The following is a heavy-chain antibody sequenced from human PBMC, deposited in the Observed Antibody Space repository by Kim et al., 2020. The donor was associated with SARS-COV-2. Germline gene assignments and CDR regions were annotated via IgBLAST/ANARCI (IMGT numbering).Heavy chain of an antibody. CDR2: ISAYNGNT. D-gene: IGHD6-13*01. CDR1: GYTFTSYG. J-gene: IGHJ4*02. V-gene: IGHV1-18*01. CDR3: ARDQIPFYSSSLVYFDY. Sequence: ASVKVSCKASGYTFTSYGISWVRQAPGQGLEWMGWISAYNGNTNYAQKLQGRVTMTTDTSTSTAYMELRSLRSDDTAVYYCARDQIPFYSSSLVYFDYWGQRTLVAASS.